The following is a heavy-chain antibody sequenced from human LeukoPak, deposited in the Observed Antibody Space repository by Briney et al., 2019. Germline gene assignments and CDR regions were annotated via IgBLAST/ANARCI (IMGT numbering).Heavy chain of an antibody. V-gene: IGHV4-34*01. Sequence: SETLSLTCAVYGGSFSGYYWSWIRQPPGKGLEWIGETNHSGSTNYNPSLKSRVTISVDTSKNQFSLKLSSVTAADTAVYYCARRYCSSTSCYYDYWGQGTLVTVSS. D-gene: IGHD2-2*01. CDR1: GGSFSGYY. CDR3: ARRYCSSTSCYYDY. J-gene: IGHJ4*02. CDR2: TNHSGST.